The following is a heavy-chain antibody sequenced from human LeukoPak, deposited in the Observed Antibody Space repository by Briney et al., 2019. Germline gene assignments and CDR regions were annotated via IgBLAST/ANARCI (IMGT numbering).Heavy chain of an antibody. CDR3: AKEGFDS. Sequence: GGSLRLSCAASGFTFDDYAMHWVRQAPGKGLEWVSSISSSSSYIYYADSVKGRFTISRDNSKNTLYLQMNSLRAEDTAVYYCAKEGFDSWGQGTLVTVSS. J-gene: IGHJ4*02. V-gene: IGHV3-21*04. CDR2: ISSSSSYI. CDR1: GFTFDDYA.